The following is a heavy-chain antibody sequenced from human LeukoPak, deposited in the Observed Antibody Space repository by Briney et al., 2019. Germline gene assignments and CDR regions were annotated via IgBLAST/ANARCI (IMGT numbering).Heavy chain of an antibody. D-gene: IGHD3-22*01. J-gene: IGHJ4*02. CDR3: ANYDSSGYYYY. Sequence: PGVSLRLSCAASGFTFSSYAMSWVRQAPGKGLEWVSAISGSGGSTYYADSVKGRFTISRDNSKNTLYLQMNSLRAEDTAVYYCANYDSSGYYYYWGQGTLVTVSS. CDR1: GFTFSSYA. CDR2: ISGSGGST. V-gene: IGHV3-23*01.